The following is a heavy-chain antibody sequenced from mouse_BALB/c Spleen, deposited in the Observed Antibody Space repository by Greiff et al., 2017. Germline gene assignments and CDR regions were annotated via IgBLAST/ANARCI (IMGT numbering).Heavy chain of an antibody. Sequence: VQLQQPGAELVKPGASVKLSCKASGYTFTSYWMHWVKQRPGQGLEWIGEINPSNGRTNYNEKFKSKATLTVDKSSSTAYMQLSSLTSEDSAVYYWSRGDGYGAWFAYWGQGTLVTVSA. D-gene: IGHD2-2*01. J-gene: IGHJ3*01. CDR2: INPSNGRT. CDR1: GYTFTSYW. V-gene: IGHV1S81*02. CDR3: SRGDGYGAWFAY.